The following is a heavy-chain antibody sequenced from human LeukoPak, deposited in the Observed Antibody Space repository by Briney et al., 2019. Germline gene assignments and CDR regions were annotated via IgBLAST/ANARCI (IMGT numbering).Heavy chain of an antibody. V-gene: IGHV3-21*01. CDR1: GFTFSSYS. CDR2: ISSSSSYI. Sequence: GGSLRLSCAASGFTFSSYSMNWVRQAPGKGLEWVSSISSSSSYIYYADSVKGRFTISRDNAKNSLYPQMNSLRAEDTAVYYCARHSGSYHGPRYFDYWGQGTLVTVSS. J-gene: IGHJ4*02. CDR3: ARHSGSYHGPRYFDY. D-gene: IGHD1-26*01.